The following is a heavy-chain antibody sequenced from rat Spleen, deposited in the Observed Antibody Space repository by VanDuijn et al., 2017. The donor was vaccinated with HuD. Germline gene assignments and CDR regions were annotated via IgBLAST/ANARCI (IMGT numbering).Heavy chain of an antibody. V-gene: IGHV5S10*01. CDR2: VVDDGSNS. CDR1: GFTFSDYT. J-gene: IGHJ3*01. CDR3: ATGYYSAYTQSKSPFNWFAF. Sequence: EVQLVESGGGLVQPGRSLKLSCSASGFTFSDYTMAWVRQAPKKGLEWVAAVVDDGSNSYYRDSVKGRFTVSRDNGKSVLYLQMDSLRSEDTATYYCATGYYSAYTQSKSPFNWFAFWGQGTLVTVSS. D-gene: IGHD1-4*01.